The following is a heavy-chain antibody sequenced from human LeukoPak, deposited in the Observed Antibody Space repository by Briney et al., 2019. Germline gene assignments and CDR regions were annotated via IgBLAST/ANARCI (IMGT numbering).Heavy chain of an antibody. Sequence: GSLRLSCAASGFTVSSNYMSWVRQAPGKGLEWVSVIYSGGSTYYADSVKGRFTISRDNSKNTLYLQMSSLRAEDTAVYYCARDMMAGTHPYYYYGMDVWGQGTTVTVSS. CDR1: GFTVSSNY. J-gene: IGHJ6*02. V-gene: IGHV3-53*01. CDR2: IYSGGST. CDR3: ARDMMAGTHPYYYYGMDV. D-gene: IGHD6-19*01.